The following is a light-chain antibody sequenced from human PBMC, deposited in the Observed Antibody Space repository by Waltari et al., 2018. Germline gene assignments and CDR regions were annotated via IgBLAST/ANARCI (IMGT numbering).Light chain of an antibody. CDR3: QQYGSSPAT. CDR1: QDVDNF. Sequence: EIVLTQSPGTLSLSPGERVPLSCRASQDVDNFLAWYQQKPGQAPRLLIYGISSRATGIPDRFSGSGSETDFTLTIRRLEPEDFAVYYCQQYGSSPATFGQGTRVEIK. J-gene: IGKJ2*01. V-gene: IGKV3-20*01. CDR2: GIS.